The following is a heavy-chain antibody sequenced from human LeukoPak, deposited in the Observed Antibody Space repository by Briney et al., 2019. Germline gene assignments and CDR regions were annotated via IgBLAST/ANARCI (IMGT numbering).Heavy chain of an antibody. D-gene: IGHD2/OR15-2a*01. CDR2: IYHSGSA. V-gene: IGHV4-59*01. J-gene: IGHJ4*02. CDR1: GGSISGSY. Sequence: SETLSLTCTVSGGSISGSYWSCIRQPPGQGLEWIGYIYHSGSANYSPSLKSRLTISVDTSKNQFSLKLSSVTAADTSVYYCARGTRNNKIDYWGQGTLVTVTS. CDR3: ARGTRNNKIDY.